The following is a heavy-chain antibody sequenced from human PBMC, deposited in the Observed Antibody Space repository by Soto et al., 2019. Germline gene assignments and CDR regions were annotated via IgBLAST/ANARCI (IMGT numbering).Heavy chain of an antibody. CDR2: LTDDGEEK. Sequence: QVHLVESGGGVVQPGTSLRLSCVASGFTFSKYGMHWVRQAPGKGLERGAILTDDGEEKYYTDSVKGRFIISRDNSNNTLFLQMNTLSAEDTAVYYCAKVRFALKYYYGLDVWGQGTTVSVSS. J-gene: IGHJ6*02. CDR3: AKVRFALKYYYGLDV. CDR1: GFTFSKYG. D-gene: IGHD3-16*01. V-gene: IGHV3-30*18.